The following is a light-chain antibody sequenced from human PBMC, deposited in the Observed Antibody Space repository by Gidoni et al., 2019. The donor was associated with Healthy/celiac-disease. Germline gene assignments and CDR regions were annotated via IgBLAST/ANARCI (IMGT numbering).Light chain of an antibody. CDR3: QQYNNWPYT. Sequence: DILVTHSPASLSVSPGDRATLSCRASQSVSSNLAWYQQKPGQAPRLLIYGASTRATGIPARFSGSGSGTELTLTISSLQSEDFAVYYCQQYNNWPYTFGQGTKLEIK. CDR2: GAS. J-gene: IGKJ2*01. V-gene: IGKV3-15*01. CDR1: QSVSSN.